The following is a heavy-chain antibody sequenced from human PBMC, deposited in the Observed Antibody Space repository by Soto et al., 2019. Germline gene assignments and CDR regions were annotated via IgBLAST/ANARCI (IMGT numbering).Heavy chain of an antibody. CDR3: ARNAYYYDSSGYQSPPYYYGMDV. CDR2: IYYSGST. Sequence: SETLSLTCAVSGGSISSYYWSWIRQPPGKGLEWIGYIYYSGSTNYNPSLKSRVTISVDTSKNQFSLKLSSVTAADTAVYYCARNAYYYDSSGYQSPPYYYGMDVWGQGTTVTVSS. CDR1: GGSISSYY. V-gene: IGHV4-59*01. J-gene: IGHJ6*02. D-gene: IGHD3-22*01.